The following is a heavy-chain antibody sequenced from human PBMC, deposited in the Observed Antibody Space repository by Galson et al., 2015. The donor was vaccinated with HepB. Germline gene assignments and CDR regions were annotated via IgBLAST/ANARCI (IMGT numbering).Heavy chain of an antibody. J-gene: IGHJ4*02. Sequence: SVKVSCKATGYTFTESYIHWVRQAPGQGLEWMGRVNPISGGANYAQRFQGRVTMTRDASLSTAYMELNGLQSADTGSYYCTRELPLGYFESRGQGTLVIVSS. V-gene: IGHV1-2*05. D-gene: IGHD3-9*01. CDR1: GYTFTESY. CDR3: TRELPLGYFES. CDR2: VNPISGGA.